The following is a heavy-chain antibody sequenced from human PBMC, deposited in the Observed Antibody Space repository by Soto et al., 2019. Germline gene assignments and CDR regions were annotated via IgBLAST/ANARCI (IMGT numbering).Heavy chain of an antibody. CDR3: ARGHYDFWSGYFATIDY. J-gene: IGHJ4*02. CDR1: GGSISNYY. CDR2: IHYSGNT. D-gene: IGHD3-3*01. V-gene: IGHV4-59*08. Sequence: SETLSLTCTVSGGSISNYYWSWIRQPPGKGLEWIGYIHYSGNTKYNPSLKSRVTISSDTSKDQFSLKLTSMAAADTAVYYCARGHYDFWSGYFATIDYWGQGTLVTVSS.